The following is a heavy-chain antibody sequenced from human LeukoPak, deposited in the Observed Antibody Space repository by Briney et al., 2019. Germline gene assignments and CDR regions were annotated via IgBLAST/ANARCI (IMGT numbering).Heavy chain of an antibody. CDR2: INPNSGGT. Sequence: EASVKVSCKASGYTFTSYGISWVRQAPGQGLEWMGRINPNSGGTNYAQKFQGRVTMTRDTSISTAYMGLSRLRSDDTAVYYCARGIYGDYGRVDYWGQGTLVTVSS. CDR3: ARGIYGDYGRVDY. V-gene: IGHV1-2*06. D-gene: IGHD4-17*01. J-gene: IGHJ4*02. CDR1: GYTFTSYG.